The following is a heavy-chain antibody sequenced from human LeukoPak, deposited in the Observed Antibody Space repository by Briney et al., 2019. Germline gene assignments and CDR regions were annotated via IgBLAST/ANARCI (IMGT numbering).Heavy chain of an antibody. D-gene: IGHD4-17*01. Sequence: GASVTVSCKASGYTFTSYDINWVRQAAGQGLEGMGWMNPNSGNTGYAQTFQGRVTMTRNTSISTAYMELSSLRSEDTAVYYCARGPLRDYVAEYFQHWGQGTLVTVSS. V-gene: IGHV1-8*01. CDR3: ARGPLRDYVAEYFQH. CDR2: MNPNSGNT. CDR1: GYTFTSYD. J-gene: IGHJ1*01.